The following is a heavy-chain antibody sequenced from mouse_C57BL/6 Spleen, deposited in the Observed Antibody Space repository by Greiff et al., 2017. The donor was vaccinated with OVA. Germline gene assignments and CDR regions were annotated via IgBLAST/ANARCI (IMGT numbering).Heavy chain of an antibody. CDR3: AKNGNYGNPFAY. Sequence: VMLVESGPGLVQPSQSLSITCTVSGFSLTSYGVHWVRQPPGKGLEWLGVIWSGGSTDYNAAFISRLSISKDNSKSQVFFKMNSLQADDTAIYYCAKNGNYGNPFAYWGQGTLVTVSA. D-gene: IGHD2-1*01. V-gene: IGHV2-4*01. CDR1: GFSLTSYG. CDR2: IWSGGST. J-gene: IGHJ3*01.